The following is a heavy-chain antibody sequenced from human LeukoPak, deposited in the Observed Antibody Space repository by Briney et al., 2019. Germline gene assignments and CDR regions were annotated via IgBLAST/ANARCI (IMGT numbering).Heavy chain of an antibody. D-gene: IGHD6-13*01. CDR1: GGSISSSSYY. J-gene: IGHJ4*02. Sequence: SETLSLTCTVSGGSISSSSYYWGWIRQPPGKGLEWIGSIYYSGSTYYSPSLRSRVTISLDTSRNQFSLKLSSVTAADTAVYYCARVRIAAACTPLFDYWGQGTLVTVSS. V-gene: IGHV4-39*07. CDR3: ARVRIAAACTPLFDY. CDR2: IYYSGST.